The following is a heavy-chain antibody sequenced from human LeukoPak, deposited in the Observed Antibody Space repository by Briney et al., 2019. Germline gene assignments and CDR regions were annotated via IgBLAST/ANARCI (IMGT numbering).Heavy chain of an antibody. V-gene: IGHV4-4*02. D-gene: IGHD3-22*01. CDR1: GGSISSSNW. J-gene: IGHJ6*02. CDR2: IYHSGST. Sequence: PSETLSLTCAVSGGSISSSNWWSWVRQPPGKGLEWIGEIYHSGSTNYNPSLKSRVTISVDKSKNQFSLKLSSVTAADMAVYYCARASYYYDSSGYTYYYGMDVWGQGTTVTVSS. CDR3: ARASYYYDSSGYTYYYGMDV.